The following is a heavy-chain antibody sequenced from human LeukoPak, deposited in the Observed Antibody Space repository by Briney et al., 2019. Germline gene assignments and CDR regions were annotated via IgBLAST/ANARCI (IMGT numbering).Heavy chain of an antibody. CDR1: GFTFSSYE. V-gene: IGHV3-48*03. CDR3: ARDTTVHSGGY. D-gene: IGHD4-17*01. J-gene: IGHJ4*02. Sequence: GGSLRLSCAASGFTFSSYEMNWVRQAPGKGLEWVSYISSSGSTIYYADSVKGRFTISRDNAKNSLYLQMNSLRAEDTAVYYCARDTTVHSGGYWGQGTLVTVSS. CDR2: ISSSGSTI.